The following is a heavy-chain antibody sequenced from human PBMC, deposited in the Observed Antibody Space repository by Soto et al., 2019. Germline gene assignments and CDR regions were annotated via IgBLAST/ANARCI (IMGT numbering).Heavy chain of an antibody. CDR2: IYPDDSDT. CDR3: ARQGLGQWLGTYYYYYGMDV. Sequence: PGESLKISCKGSGYSFASYWIGWVRQVPGKGLEWMGIIYPDDSDTTYSSSFQGQVTISADKSINTAYLQWSSLKASDTAIYYCARQGLGQWLGTYYYYYGMDVWGQGTTVTVS. CDR1: GYSFASYW. V-gene: IGHV5-51*01. J-gene: IGHJ6*02. D-gene: IGHD6-19*01.